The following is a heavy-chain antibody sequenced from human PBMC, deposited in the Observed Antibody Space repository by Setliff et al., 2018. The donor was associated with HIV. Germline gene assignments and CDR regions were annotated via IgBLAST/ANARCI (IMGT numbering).Heavy chain of an antibody. CDR3: ARAPTGVTNAFDI. Sequence: PSETLSLTCTVSGGSISSTGYFWSWIRQPPGKGLEWIGFIFYDGNTYYMPSLKSRSAISVDTSRNQFSLRLSSVTAADTAVYYCARAPTGVTNAFDIWGQGTMVTVSS. CDR2: IFYDGNT. V-gene: IGHV4-30-4*01. J-gene: IGHJ3*02. D-gene: IGHD2-8*02. CDR1: GGSISSTGYF.